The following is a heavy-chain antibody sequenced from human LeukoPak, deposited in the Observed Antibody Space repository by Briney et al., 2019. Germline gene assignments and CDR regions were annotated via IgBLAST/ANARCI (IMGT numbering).Heavy chain of an antibody. J-gene: IGHJ4*02. CDR2: ISTRIDYM. V-gene: IGHV3-21*01. D-gene: IGHD6-19*01. CDR1: GFPFSSYS. Sequence: GGSLRLSCAASGFPFSSYSINWVRRAPGRGLEWVSSISTRIDYMYYADSVKGRFTISRDNAKNSLYLQMNSLRAEDTAVYYCARAIFSRGWYLVDYWGQGTLVTVSS. CDR3: ARAIFSRGWYLVDY.